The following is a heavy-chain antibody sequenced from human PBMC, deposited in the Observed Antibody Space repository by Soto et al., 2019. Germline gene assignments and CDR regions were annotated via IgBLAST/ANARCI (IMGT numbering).Heavy chain of an antibody. D-gene: IGHD2-15*01. V-gene: IGHV1-3*01. CDR1: GYSFSNYD. CDR3: ARDGPEYCSGGSCYRPWFDY. J-gene: IGHJ4*02. Sequence: QVQLVQSGAEVKKPGASVKVSCKASGYSFSNYDMHWVRQAPGQRPEWMGGINAGNGNSLYSQKFQGRLVISRDTSASTDYMELSSLRSEDTALYYCARDGPEYCSGGSCYRPWFDYWGQGTLVTVSS. CDR2: INAGNGNS.